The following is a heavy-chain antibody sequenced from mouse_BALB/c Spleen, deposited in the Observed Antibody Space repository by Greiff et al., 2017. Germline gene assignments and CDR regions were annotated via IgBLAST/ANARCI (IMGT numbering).Heavy chain of an antibody. V-gene: IGHV1-4*01. Sequence: VQLQQSGAELARPGASVKMSCKASGYTFTSYTMHWVKQRPGPGLEWIGYINPSSGYTNYNQKFKDKATLTADKSSSTAYMQLSSLTSEDSAVYYCARGGLLRYPAWFAYWGQGTLVTVAA. CDR1: GYTFTSYT. D-gene: IGHD1-1*01. CDR2: INPSSGYT. CDR3: ARGGLLRYPAWFAY. J-gene: IGHJ3*01.